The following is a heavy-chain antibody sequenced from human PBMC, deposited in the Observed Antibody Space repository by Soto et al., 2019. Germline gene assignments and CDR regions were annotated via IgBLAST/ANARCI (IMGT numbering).Heavy chain of an antibody. CDR2: ISANSGGR. CDR3: ATNREEDTVMIKGMDV. V-gene: IGHV1-2*04. Sequence: QVQLVQSGAEVKKPGASVKVSCEASGYSLTDHYISWVRQAPGQGLEWMGWISANSGGRNIAQKFQGWVTLTRDTSINTVYREMTSLTSDDTAVYYCATNREEDTVMIKGMDVWRQGTTVIVSS. J-gene: IGHJ6*02. D-gene: IGHD3-16*01. CDR1: GYSLTDHY.